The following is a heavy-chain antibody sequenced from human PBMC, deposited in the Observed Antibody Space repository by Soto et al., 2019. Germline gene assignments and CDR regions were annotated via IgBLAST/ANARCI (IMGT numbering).Heavy chain of an antibody. CDR1: GFTFSSFY. J-gene: IGHJ4*01. V-gene: IGHV3-23*01. CDR3: AKEYCSGGTCYSVFDF. Sequence: GGSLRLSCAASGFTFSSFYMRWVREAPGKGLEWVSAISGSGYTTYSADSAKGRFTLSRDNSKNTLYMEMNSLTAEDTAVYYCAKEYCSGGTCYSVFDFWGQGTLVTVSS. D-gene: IGHD2-15*01. CDR2: ISGSGYTT.